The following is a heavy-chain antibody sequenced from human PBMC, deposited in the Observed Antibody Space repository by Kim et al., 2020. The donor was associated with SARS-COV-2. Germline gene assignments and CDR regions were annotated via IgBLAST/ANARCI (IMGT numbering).Heavy chain of an antibody. CDR3: ATTMVRGVIIQYFQH. D-gene: IGHD3-10*01. CDR2: INPNSGGT. CDR1: GYTFTGYY. V-gene: IGHV1-2*04. Sequence: ASVKVSCKASGYTFTGYYMHWVRQAPGQGLEWMGWINPNSGGTNYAQKFQGWVTMTRDTSISTAYMELSRLRSDDTAVYYCATTMVRGVIIQYFQHWGQGTLVTVSS. J-gene: IGHJ1*01.